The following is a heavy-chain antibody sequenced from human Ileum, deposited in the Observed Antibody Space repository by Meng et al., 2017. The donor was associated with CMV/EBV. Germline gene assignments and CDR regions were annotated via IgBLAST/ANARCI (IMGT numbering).Heavy chain of an antibody. V-gene: IGHV7-4-1*02. CDR1: GYTFTSYA. CDR2: ISTYTGNP. D-gene: IGHD3-10*01. J-gene: IGHJ4*02. Sequence: SGYTFTSYAIKWVRQAPGQGPEWMGWISTYTGNPAYAQGFTGRFVFSLDTSVNTAYLQISSLKTEDTAVYYCARVETNYGSGNYFGYWGEGTLVTVSS. CDR3: ARVETNYGSGNYFGY.